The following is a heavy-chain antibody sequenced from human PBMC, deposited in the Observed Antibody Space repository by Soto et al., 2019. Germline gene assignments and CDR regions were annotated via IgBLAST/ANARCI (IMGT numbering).Heavy chain of an antibody. CDR1: GGSFSGYY. CDR3: ARGRGYSSGWYSQEPYYYYYYMDV. D-gene: IGHD6-19*01. V-gene: IGHV4-34*01. Sequence: SETLSLTCAVYGGSFSGYYWSWIRQPPGKGLEWIGEINHSGSTNYNPSLKSRVTISVDTSKNQFSLKLSSVTAADTAVYYCARGRGYSSGWYSQEPYYYYYYMDVWGKGTTVTVSS. J-gene: IGHJ6*03. CDR2: INHSGST.